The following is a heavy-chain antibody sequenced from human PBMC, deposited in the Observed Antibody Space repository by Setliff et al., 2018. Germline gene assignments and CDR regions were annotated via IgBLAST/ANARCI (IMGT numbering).Heavy chain of an antibody. CDR3: RVWVDMIEVDS. V-gene: IGHV4-59*04. CDR1: GGSISPYF. D-gene: IGHD3-22*01. J-gene: IGHJ4*02. CDR2: IYQSGNT. Sequence: SETLSLTCTVSGGSISPYFWGWVRQPPGKGLQWIGKIYQSGNTYYNPSLESRVTISVDTSGNHFSLKLTSVTAADTAVYYCRVWVDMIEVDSWAQGTLVTVSS.